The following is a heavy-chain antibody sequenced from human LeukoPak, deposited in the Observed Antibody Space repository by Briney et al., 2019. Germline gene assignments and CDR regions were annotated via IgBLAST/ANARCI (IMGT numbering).Heavy chain of an antibody. CDR2: IYYSGST. J-gene: IGHJ3*02. Sequence: SETLSLTCTVSGGSISSYYWSWIRQPPGKGLEWIGYIYYSGSTNYNPSLKSRVTISVDTSKNQFSLKLSSVTAADTAVYYCARVGSDSSGYYYGIVAFDIWGQGTMVTVSS. CDR3: ARVGSDSSGYYYGIVAFDI. CDR1: GGSISSYY. D-gene: IGHD3-22*01. V-gene: IGHV4-59*01.